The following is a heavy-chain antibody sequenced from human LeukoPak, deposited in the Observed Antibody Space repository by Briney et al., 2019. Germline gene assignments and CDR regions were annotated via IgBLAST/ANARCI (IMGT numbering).Heavy chain of an antibody. D-gene: IGHD2-2*01. V-gene: IGHV1-8*01. CDR2: MNPNSGNT. CDR3: ASGRGSKKHIDP. CDR1: GYTFTSYD. Sequence: ASVKVSCKASGYTFTSYDINWVRQAAGQGREGMGGMNPNSGNTGYAQKFQGRVTMTRNTSRTTAYMELSSLRSEATAVYYCASGRGSKKHIDPWGQGTLVTVSS. J-gene: IGHJ5*02.